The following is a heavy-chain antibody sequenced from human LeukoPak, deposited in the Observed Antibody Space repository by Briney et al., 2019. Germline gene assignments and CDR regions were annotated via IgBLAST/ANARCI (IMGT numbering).Heavy chain of an antibody. CDR2: IRNDGSNK. Sequence: GGSLRLSCAASGFIFSSYGMHWVRQAPGKGLEWVAFIRNDGSNKYYADSVKGRFTISRDNSKNTLYLQMNSLRAEDTAVYYCAKDAAAGHCSSTSCSSYYYYYYHMDVWGKGTTVTISS. D-gene: IGHD2-2*01. J-gene: IGHJ6*03. V-gene: IGHV3-30*02. CDR1: GFIFSSYG. CDR3: AKDAAAGHCSSTSCSSYYYYYYHMDV.